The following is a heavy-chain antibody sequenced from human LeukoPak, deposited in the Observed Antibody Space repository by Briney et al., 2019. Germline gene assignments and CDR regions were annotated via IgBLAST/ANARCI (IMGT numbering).Heavy chain of an antibody. V-gene: IGHV1-18*01. CDR2: ISAYNGNT. Sequence: ASVKVSCKASGYTFTSYGISWVRQAPGQGLEWMGWISAYNGNTNYAQKLQGRVTMTTDTSTSTAYMELRSLRSDDTAVYYCARVPRIMITFGGVIAAPFDYWGRGTLVTVSS. CDR3: ARVPRIMITFGGVIAAPFDY. CDR1: GYTFTSYG. D-gene: IGHD3-16*02. J-gene: IGHJ4*02.